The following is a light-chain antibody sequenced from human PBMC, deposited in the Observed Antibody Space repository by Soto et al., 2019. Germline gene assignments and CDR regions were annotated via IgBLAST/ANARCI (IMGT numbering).Light chain of an antibody. J-gene: IGKJ1*01. Sequence: EIVLTQSPGTLSLSPGERATLSCRASQSVSSSYLAWYQQKPVQAPRLLIHGASSRATGIPDRFSGSGSGTDFTLTISRLEPEDFAVYYCQQYGSAPWTFGQGTKVEIK. CDR3: QQYGSAPWT. CDR1: QSVSSSY. V-gene: IGKV3-20*01. CDR2: GAS.